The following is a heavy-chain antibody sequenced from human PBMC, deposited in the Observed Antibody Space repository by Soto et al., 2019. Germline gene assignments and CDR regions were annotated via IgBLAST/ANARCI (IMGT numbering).Heavy chain of an antibody. CDR3: ARTMPAVTYYFDY. D-gene: IGHD6-13*01. CDR2: ISNDGSDK. J-gene: IGHJ4*02. V-gene: IGHV3-30*03. Sequence: GGSLRLSCAASGFTFSSYGMHWGRQAPGKGLEWVAVISNDGSDKYYADSVKGRFTLSRDNSKNTMYLQMSSLRAEDTAVYYCARTMPAVTYYFDYWGQGTLVTVSS. CDR1: GFTFSSYG.